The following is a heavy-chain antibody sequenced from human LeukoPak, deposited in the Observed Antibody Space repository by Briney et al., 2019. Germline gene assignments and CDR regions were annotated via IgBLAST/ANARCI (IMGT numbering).Heavy chain of an antibody. CDR3: ASHRGSLDAFDI. D-gene: IGHD3-10*01. CDR1: GGSASSYY. J-gene: IGHJ3*02. Sequence: SETLSLTCTVSGGSASSYYWSWIRQPPGKGLEWIGYVYYSGSTSYNPSLKSRVTISVDTSKNQFSLRLSSVTAADTAVYYCASHRGSLDAFDIWGQGTMVTVSS. CDR2: VYYSGST. V-gene: IGHV4-59*02.